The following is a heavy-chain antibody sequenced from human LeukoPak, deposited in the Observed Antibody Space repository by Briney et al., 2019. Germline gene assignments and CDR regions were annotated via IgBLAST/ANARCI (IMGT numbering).Heavy chain of an antibody. V-gene: IGHV7-4-1*02. CDR2: INTNTGNP. D-gene: IGHD2-2*01. J-gene: IGHJ1*01. CDR1: GYTFTGYY. CDR3: ARLDCSSTSCH. Sequence: GASVKVSCKASGYTFTGYYMHWVRQAPGQGLEWMGWINTNTGNPTYAQGFTGRFVFSLDTSVSTAYLQISSLKAEDTAVYYCARLDCSSTSCHWGQGTLVTVSS.